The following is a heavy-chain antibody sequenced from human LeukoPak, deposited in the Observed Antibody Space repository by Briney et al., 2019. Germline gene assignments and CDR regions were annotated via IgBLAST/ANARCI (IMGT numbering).Heavy chain of an antibody. V-gene: IGHV3-48*04. CDR2: ISSSAGTI. D-gene: IGHD2-2*01. Sequence: GGSLRLSCAASGFTFSSYSMNWVRQAPGKGPEWVSYISSSAGTINYADSVKGRFTISRDNAKNSLYLQMNSLRAEDTAVYYCARHWEYCSSTSCYDGDAFDIWGQGIMVTVSS. J-gene: IGHJ3*02. CDR1: GFTFSSYS. CDR3: ARHWEYCSSTSCYDGDAFDI.